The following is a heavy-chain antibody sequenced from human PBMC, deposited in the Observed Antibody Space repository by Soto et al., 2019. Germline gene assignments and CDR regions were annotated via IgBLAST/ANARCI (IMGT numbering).Heavy chain of an antibody. J-gene: IGHJ4*02. CDR1: GFSVSSKY. Sequence: EVQLVESGGGLVQPGGSLRLSCTVSGFSVSSKYMSWVRQAPGKGLEWVSVIYSGDDAHYADSVRGRFTISRDNSKNTLNLQMNSLRAEDTAVSYCARGSRWGISAFDYWGQGTLVSVSS. V-gene: IGHV3-66*01. CDR3: ARGSRWGISAFDY. CDR2: IYSGDDA. D-gene: IGHD3-16*01.